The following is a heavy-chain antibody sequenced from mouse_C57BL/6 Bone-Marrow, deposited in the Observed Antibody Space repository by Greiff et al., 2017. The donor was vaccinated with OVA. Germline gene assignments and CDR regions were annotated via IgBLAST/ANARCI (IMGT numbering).Heavy chain of an antibody. J-gene: IGHJ3*01. CDR1: GYAFTNYL. CDR2: INPGSGGT. V-gene: IGHV1-54*01. CDR3: AGQLRPLPLFAY. D-gene: IGHD3-2*02. Sequence: QVQLQESGAELVRPGTSVKVSCKASGYAFTNYLIEWVKQRPGQGLEWIGVINPGSGGTNYNEKFKGKATLTADKSSSTAYMQLSSLTSEYSAVYFCAGQLRPLPLFAYWGQGTLVTVSA.